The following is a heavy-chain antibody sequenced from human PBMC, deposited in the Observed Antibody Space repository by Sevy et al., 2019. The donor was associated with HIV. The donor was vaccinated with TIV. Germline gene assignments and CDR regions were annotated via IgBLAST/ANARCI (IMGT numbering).Heavy chain of an antibody. CDR2: VRIDGGGQ. D-gene: IGHD6-25*01. V-gene: IGHV3-30*02. J-gene: IGHJ4*02. CDR1: GFFFVTFG. Sequence: GGSLSFSGVRLGFFFVTFGLHGVGPVQGRGLEGVAVVRIDGGGQNFAESVKGRFTISRDNSKKTLYLQMNSLKVEDTAVYYCAKAWIAADGSFDYWGQGILVTVSS. CDR3: AKAWIAADGSFDY.